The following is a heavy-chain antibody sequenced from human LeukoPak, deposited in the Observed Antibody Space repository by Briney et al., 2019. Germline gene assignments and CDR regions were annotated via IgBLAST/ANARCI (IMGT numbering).Heavy chain of an antibody. CDR2: IIPIFDTA. CDR1: GGTYSSSA. V-gene: IGHV1-69*06. J-gene: IGHJ3*02. CDR3: ARVKSYYYDTSDKDAFDI. Sequence: SVKVSCKASGGTYSSSAISWVRQAPGQGPEWMGGIIPIFDTANYARKFQGRVTITADTSTNTVYMELSSLRDEDTAVYYCARVKSYYYDTSDKDAFDIWGQGTMVTVSS. D-gene: IGHD3-22*01.